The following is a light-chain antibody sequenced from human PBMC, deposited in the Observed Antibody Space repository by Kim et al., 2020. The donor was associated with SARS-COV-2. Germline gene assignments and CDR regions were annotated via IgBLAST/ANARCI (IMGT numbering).Light chain of an antibody. CDR2: DAS. CDR1: QSVSTY. V-gene: IGKV3-11*01. Sequence: EIVLTQSPATLSLSPGERVTLSCRASQSVSTYLAWYQQKPGQAPRLLIYDASKRATDIPARFSGSGSGTDFTLTISSLEPEDFAVYYCQQFSNWPGGITFGGGTKVDIK. CDR3: QQFSNWPGGIT. J-gene: IGKJ4*01.